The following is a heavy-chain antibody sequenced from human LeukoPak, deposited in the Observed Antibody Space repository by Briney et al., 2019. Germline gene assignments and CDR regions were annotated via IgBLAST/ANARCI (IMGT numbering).Heavy chain of an antibody. CDR2: IKSKTDGGTT. Sequence: PGGSLRLSCAASGFTFSNAWMSWVRQAPGKGLEWVGRIKSKTDGGTTDYAAPVKGRFTISRDDSKNTLYLQMNSLKTEDTAMYYCTTDQYDSSGAFDYWGQGTLVTVSS. D-gene: IGHD3-22*01. J-gene: IGHJ4*02. CDR1: GFTFSNAW. V-gene: IGHV3-15*01. CDR3: TTDQYDSSGAFDY.